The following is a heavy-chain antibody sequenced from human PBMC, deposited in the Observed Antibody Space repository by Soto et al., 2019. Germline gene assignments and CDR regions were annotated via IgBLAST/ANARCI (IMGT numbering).Heavy chain of an antibody. CDR1: GGSISTYY. J-gene: IGHJ4*02. V-gene: IGHV4-59*01. D-gene: IGHD3-22*01. Sequence: TSETLSLTCTVSGGSISTYYWSWVRQPPGKGLEWIGYVSYSGNTNYNPFLKSRITISVDTSKNQFSLTLISVTAADTAVYFCAGRRTISMNYWGQGTLVTVS. CDR2: VSYSGNT. CDR3: AGRRTISMNY.